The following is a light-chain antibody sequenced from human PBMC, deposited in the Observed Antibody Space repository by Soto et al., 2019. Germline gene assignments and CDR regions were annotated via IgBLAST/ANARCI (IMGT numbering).Light chain of an antibody. CDR3: QQSYTVPLT. CDR2: LAS. V-gene: IGKV1-39*01. Sequence: DIQMTQSPSTLSASVGDRVTISCRSSQIISSFLNWYQQKPGKAPKLLIFLASSLQSGVPSRFSGSGSGADFTLTISSMQPEDFANYYCQQSYTVPLTFGQGTKVDIK. CDR1: QIISSF. J-gene: IGKJ1*01.